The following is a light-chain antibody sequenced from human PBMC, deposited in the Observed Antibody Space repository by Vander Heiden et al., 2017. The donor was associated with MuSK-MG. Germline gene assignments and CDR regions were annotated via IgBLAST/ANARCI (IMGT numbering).Light chain of an antibody. V-gene: IGKV3-11*01. CDR3: QQRSNWPPVLT. CDR2: DAS. CDR1: QSVSSY. Sequence: EIVLTPSPATLSLSPGERATLSCRASQSVSSYLAWYQQKPGQAPRLLIYDASNRATGIPARFSGSGSGTDFTLTISSLEPEDFAVYYCQQRSNWPPVLTFGGGTKVEIK. J-gene: IGKJ4*01.